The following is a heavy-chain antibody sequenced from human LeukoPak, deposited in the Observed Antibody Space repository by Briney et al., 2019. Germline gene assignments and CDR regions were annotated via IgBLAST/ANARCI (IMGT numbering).Heavy chain of an antibody. CDR2: IWYDGSNK. CDR1: GFTFSSYG. CDR3: ARVGGDISFDY. V-gene: IGHV3-33*01. Sequence: GGSLRLSCAASGFTFSSYGMHWVRQAPGKGLEWVAVIWYDGSNKYYADSVKGRFTISRDNSKNTLYLQVNSLRAEDTAVYYCARVGGDISFDYWGQGTLVTVSS. D-gene: IGHD3-9*01. J-gene: IGHJ4*02.